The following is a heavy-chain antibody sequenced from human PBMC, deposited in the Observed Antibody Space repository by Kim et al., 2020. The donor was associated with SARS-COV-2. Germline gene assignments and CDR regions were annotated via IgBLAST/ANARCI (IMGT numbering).Heavy chain of an antibody. CDR1: GGSISSYY. CDR2: IYYSGST. Sequence: SETLSLTCTVSGGSISSYYWSWIRQPPGKGLEWIGYIYYSGSTNYNPSLKSRVTISVDTSKNQFSLKLSSVTAADTAVYYCAGYSSSWFPCYFDLWGRGTLVTVSS. J-gene: IGHJ2*01. CDR3: AGYSSSWFPCYFDL. V-gene: IGHV4-59*08. D-gene: IGHD6-13*01.